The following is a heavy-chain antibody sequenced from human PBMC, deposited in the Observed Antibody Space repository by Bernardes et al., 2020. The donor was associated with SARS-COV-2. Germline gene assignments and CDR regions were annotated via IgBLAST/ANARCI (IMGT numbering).Heavy chain of an antibody. CDR1: GFTFSNYH. CDR3: ARYRGTQGYSAY. CDR2: IWFAGSNT. V-gene: IGHV3-33*01. D-gene: IGHD5-12*01. Sequence: GGSLRLSCAASGFTFSNYHMHSVRQSPGKGLEWVAVIWFAGSNTYYAASVKGRFTISRDNSKNTLYLQINSLRAEDTAVYYCARYRGTQGYSAYWGQGTLVTVSS. J-gene: IGHJ4*02.